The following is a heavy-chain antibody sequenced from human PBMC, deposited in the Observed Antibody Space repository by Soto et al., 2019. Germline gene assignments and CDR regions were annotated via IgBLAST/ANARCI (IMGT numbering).Heavy chain of an antibody. Sequence: PGGSLRLSCAASGFTFSNFAMSWVRQAPGKGLEWVSYISSSSSTKFYADSVKGRFTISRDNARNSLYLQMNSLRAEDTAVYYCARDIDGGGQGTLVTVS. D-gene: IGHD2-15*01. CDR2: ISSSSSTK. CDR1: GFTFSNFA. CDR3: ARDIDG. J-gene: IGHJ4*02. V-gene: IGHV3-48*01.